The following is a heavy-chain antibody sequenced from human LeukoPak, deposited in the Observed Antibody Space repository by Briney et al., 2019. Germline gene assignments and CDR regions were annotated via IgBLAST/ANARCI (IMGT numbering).Heavy chain of an antibody. CDR3: AKGSSGYFADL. CDR2: ISNDGGGI. Sequence: GGSLRLSCAASGFIFNNYGLIWVRQAPGKGLQWVSAISNDGGGIQYADFVKGRFTISRDNSKNMLFLQTNSLTAEDTALYYCAKGSSGYFADLWGQGTLVTVSS. CDR1: GFIFNNYG. D-gene: IGHD3-22*01. J-gene: IGHJ5*02. V-gene: IGHV3-23*01.